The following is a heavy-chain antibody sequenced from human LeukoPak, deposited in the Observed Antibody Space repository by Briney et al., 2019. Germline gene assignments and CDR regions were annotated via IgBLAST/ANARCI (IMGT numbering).Heavy chain of an antibody. D-gene: IGHD3-10*01. Sequence: PGGSLRLSCAVSGITLSNYGVGWVRQAPGKGLEWVAGISDSGGSTNYADSVKGRFTISRDNPKNTLYLQMNSLRAEDTAVYFCAKRGVVIRVILVGFHKEANYFDSWGQGALVTVSS. V-gene: IGHV3-23*01. CDR1: GITLSNYG. CDR2: ISDSGGST. J-gene: IGHJ4*02. CDR3: AKRGVVIRVILVGFHKEANYFDS.